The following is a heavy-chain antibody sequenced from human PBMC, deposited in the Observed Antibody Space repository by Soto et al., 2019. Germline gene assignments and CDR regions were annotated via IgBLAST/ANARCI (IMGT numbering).Heavy chain of an antibody. V-gene: IGHV4-30-2*03. J-gene: IGHJ4*02. CDR1: GGSISSGGYS. CDR2: IYHSGST. D-gene: IGHD3-10*02. Sequence: TLSLTCAVSGGSISSGGYSWSWIRQPPGKGLEWIGYIYHSGSTYYNPSLKSRVTISVDTSKNQFSLKLSSVTAADTAVYYCARHDSGTMSVTPYWGQGTLVTVSS. CDR3: ARHDSGTMSVTPY.